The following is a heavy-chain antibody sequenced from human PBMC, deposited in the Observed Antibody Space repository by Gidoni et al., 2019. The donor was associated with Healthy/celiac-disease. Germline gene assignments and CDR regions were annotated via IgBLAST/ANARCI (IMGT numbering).Heavy chain of an antibody. CDR3: ARGYCSSTSCYYYYYGMDV. V-gene: IGHV4-39*02. Sequence: QRQLQESGPGLVKASETLSLTCTVSCGSISSSSYYWGWIRQPPGKGLEWIGNIYFSGDTYYNPSLKSRVTISVETSMNQFSLRLSSVTAADTAVYYCARGYCSSTSCYYYYYGMDVWGQGTTVTVSS. CDR2: IYFSGDT. D-gene: IGHD2-2*01. CDR1: CGSISSSSYY. J-gene: IGHJ6*02.